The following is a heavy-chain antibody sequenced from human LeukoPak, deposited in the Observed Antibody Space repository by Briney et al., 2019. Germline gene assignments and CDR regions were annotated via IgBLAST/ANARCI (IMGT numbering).Heavy chain of an antibody. CDR2: ISAYNGNT. J-gene: IGHJ5*02. D-gene: IGHD2-2*01. Sequence: ASVKVSCKASGYTFTSCGISWVRQAPGQGLEWMGWISAYNGNTNYAQKLQGRVTMTTDTSTSTAYMELRSLRSDDTAVYYCARLDCSSTSCYLGWFDPWGQGTLVTVSS. CDR3: ARLDCSSTSCYLGWFDP. CDR1: GYTFTSCG. V-gene: IGHV1-18*01.